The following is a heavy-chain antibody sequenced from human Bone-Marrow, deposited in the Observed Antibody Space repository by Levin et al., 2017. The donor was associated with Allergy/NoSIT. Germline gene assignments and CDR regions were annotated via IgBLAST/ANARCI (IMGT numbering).Heavy chain of an antibody. Sequence: SSETLSLTCTVSGCSIGSSSYYWGWIRQPPGKGLEWVGSIYYTGGAYYNPSLKSRLTISVDTSKNQFSVKLTSVTAADTAVYSCARRFAASSNWDFDYWGRGSLVSVSS. CDR1: GCSIGSSSYY. D-gene: IGHD4-11*01. J-gene: IGHJ4*02. CDR3: ARRFAASSNWDFDY. CDR2: IYYTGGA. V-gene: IGHV4-39*01.